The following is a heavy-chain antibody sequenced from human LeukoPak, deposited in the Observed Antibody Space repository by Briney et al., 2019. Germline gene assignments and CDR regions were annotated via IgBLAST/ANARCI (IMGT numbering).Heavy chain of an antibody. J-gene: IGHJ4*02. D-gene: IGHD6-6*01. CDR3: ARDSGTEYSSSYYFDY. V-gene: IGHV3-30-3*01. CDR1: GFTVSSNY. CDR2: ISYDGSNK. Sequence: GGSLRLSCAASGFTVSSNYMSWVRQAPGKGLEWVAVISYDGSNKYYADSVKGRFTISRDNSKNTLYLQMNSLRAEDTAVYYCARDSGTEYSSSYYFDYWGQGTLVTVSS.